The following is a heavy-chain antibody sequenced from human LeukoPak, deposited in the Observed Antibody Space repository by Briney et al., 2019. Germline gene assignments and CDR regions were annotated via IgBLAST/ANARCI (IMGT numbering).Heavy chain of an antibody. V-gene: IGHV3-23*01. CDR2: IRGSGGGT. J-gene: IGHJ4*02. Sequence: PGGSLRLSCAASGFPFNSYAMRWVRQAPGKGLEWVSAIRGSGGGTYYADSVKGRFTISRDNSKNTLYLQMNSLRDEDTALYYCANAGIGVVGHFYYWGQGTLVTVSS. CDR1: GFPFNSYA. D-gene: IGHD6-19*01. CDR3: ANAGIGVVGHFYY.